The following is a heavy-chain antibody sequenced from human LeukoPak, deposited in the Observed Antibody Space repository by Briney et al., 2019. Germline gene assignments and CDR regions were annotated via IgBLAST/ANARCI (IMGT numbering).Heavy chain of an antibody. J-gene: IGHJ5*02. V-gene: IGHV3-9*01. CDR3: AKDGQNYDFWSGYPPGWFDP. Sequence: PGGSLRLSCAASGFTFDDYAMHWVRQAPGKGLEWVSGISWNSGSIGYADSVKGRFTISRDNAKNSLYLQMNSLRAEDTALYYCAKDGQNYDFWSGYPPGWFDPWGQGTLVTVSS. CDR2: ISWNSGSI. D-gene: IGHD3-3*01. CDR1: GFTFDDYA.